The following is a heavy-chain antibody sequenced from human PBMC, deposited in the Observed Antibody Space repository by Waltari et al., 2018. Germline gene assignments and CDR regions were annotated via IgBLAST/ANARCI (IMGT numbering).Heavy chain of an antibody. J-gene: IGHJ3*02. CDR1: GDSFSSYT. CDR2: FIPLFGTA. Sequence: QVQLVQSGAEVKKPGSSVQGSCKASGDSFSSYTITWVRQAPGQGPEWMGGFIPLFGTANYAQKFQGRVTITADESTSTAHMELNSLRSDDTAVYYCAKEGSGDRSFDIWGQGTMVTVSS. V-gene: IGHV1-69*12. CDR3: AKEGSGDRSFDI. D-gene: IGHD7-27*01.